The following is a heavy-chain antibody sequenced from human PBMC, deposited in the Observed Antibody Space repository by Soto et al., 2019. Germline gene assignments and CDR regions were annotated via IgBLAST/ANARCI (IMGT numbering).Heavy chain of an antibody. CDR1: GFTFSSYG. CDR2: IWYDGSNK. D-gene: IGHD4-17*01. Sequence: GESLKISCAASGFTFSSYGMHWVRQAPGKGLEWVAVIWYDGSNKYYADSGKGRFTISRDNSKNTLYLQMNSLRAEDTAVYYCAREIFDYGGNGDWGQGTLVTVSS. J-gene: IGHJ4*02. CDR3: AREIFDYGGNGD. V-gene: IGHV3-33*01.